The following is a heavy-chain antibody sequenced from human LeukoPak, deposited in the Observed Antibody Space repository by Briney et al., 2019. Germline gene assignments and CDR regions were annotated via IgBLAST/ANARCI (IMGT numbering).Heavy chain of an antibody. Sequence: SETLSLTCSGSGGSISIYYWNWIRQSARKGLEWIGCIDASGRTDYNPSLKSRVTMSVDTPKNQFSLTLSSVTAADTAVYYCARRDSSGYFVYWSQGTLVTVSS. CDR3: ARRDSSGYFVY. D-gene: IGHD3-22*01. CDR2: IDASGRT. CDR1: GGSISIYY. V-gene: IGHV4-4*07. J-gene: IGHJ4*02.